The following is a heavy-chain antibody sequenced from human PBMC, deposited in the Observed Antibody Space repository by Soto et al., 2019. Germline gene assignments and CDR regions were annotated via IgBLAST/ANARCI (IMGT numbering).Heavy chain of an antibody. D-gene: IGHD2-2*01. Sequence: GESLKISCKGSGYSFTSYRISWVRQMPGKGLEWMGRIDPSDSYANYSPSFQGHVTISADRSISTAYLQWSSLKASDTAMYYCARQPDIVVVPAAPLKGYYYGMDVWGQGTTVTV. V-gene: IGHV5-10-1*01. CDR2: IDPSDSYA. CDR1: GYSFTSYR. CDR3: ARQPDIVVVPAAPLKGYYYGMDV. J-gene: IGHJ6*02.